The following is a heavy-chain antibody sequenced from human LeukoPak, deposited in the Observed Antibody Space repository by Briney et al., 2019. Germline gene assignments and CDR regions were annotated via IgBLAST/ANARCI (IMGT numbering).Heavy chain of an antibody. D-gene: IGHD5-18*01. Sequence: PSETLSLTCAVYGGSFSGYYWSWIRQPPGKGLEWIGEINHSGSTNYNPSLKSRVTISVDTSKNQFSLKLSSVTAADTAVYYCARLSMRNTAMVQKTYYYYGMDVWGQGTTVTVPS. CDR3: ARLSMRNTAMVQKTYYYYGMDV. CDR2: INHSGST. J-gene: IGHJ6*02. V-gene: IGHV4-34*01. CDR1: GGSFSGYY.